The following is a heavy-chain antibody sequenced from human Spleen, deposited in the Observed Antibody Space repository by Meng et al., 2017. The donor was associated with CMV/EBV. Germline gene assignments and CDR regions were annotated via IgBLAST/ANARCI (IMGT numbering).Heavy chain of an antibody. CDR2: INHSGST. J-gene: IGHJ2*01. CDR3: ARSPYRGGDCRLFDL. Sequence: GPGRGQPYASPSLTVTFFGGSSSSLYWDWIRQPPGKGLEWIGEINHSGSTYYNPSLKSRVTISVDTSKNQFSLKLSSVTAADTAVYYCARSPYRGGDCRLFDLWGRGTLVTVSS. D-gene: IGHD2-21*02. V-gene: IGHV4-59*08. CDR1: GGSSSSLY.